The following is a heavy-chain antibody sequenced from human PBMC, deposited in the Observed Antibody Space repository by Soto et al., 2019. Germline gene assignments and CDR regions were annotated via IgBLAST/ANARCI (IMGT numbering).Heavy chain of an antibody. CDR2: ISSSSSYI. J-gene: IGHJ4*02. CDR3: AKSETGYYPFYFDY. Sequence: EVQLVESGGGLVKPGGSLRLSCAASGFTFSSYSMNWVRQAPGKGLEWVSSISSSSSYIYYADSVKGRFTISRDNSKNTLYLQMNSLRAEDTAVYYCAKSETGYYPFYFDYWGQGTLVTVSS. V-gene: IGHV3-21*04. CDR1: GFTFSSYS. D-gene: IGHD3-9*01.